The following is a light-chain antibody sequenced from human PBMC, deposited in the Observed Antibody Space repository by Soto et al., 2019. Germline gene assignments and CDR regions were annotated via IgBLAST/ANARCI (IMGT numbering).Light chain of an antibody. CDR1: QSVSSSY. CDR2: GAS. Sequence: IELPRSRGTVSLCAGERATLSCRVSQSVSSSYLAWYQQKPGQAPRLLIYGASSRATGIPDRFSGSGSGTDFTLTISRLEPEDFAVYYCQQYGSSQITFGQGTRLEIK. J-gene: IGKJ5*01. CDR3: QQYGSSQIT. V-gene: IGKV3-20*01.